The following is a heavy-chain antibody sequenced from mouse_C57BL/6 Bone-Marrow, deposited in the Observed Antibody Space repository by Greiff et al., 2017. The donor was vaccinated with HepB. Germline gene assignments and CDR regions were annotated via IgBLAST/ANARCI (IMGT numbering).Heavy chain of an antibody. CDR3: AREGVITTVVGHWYFDV. V-gene: IGHV1-81*01. CDR1: GYTFTSYG. Sequence: QVQLQQSGAELARPGASVKLSCKASGYTFTSYGISWVKQRTGQGLEWIGEIYPRSGNTYYNEKFKGKATLTADKSSSTAYMELRSLTSEDSAVYFCAREGVITTVVGHWYFDVWGTGTTVTVSS. CDR2: IYPRSGNT. J-gene: IGHJ1*03. D-gene: IGHD1-1*01.